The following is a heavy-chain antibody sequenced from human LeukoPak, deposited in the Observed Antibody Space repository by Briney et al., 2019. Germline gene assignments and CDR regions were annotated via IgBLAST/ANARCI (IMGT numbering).Heavy chain of an antibody. CDR2: IIPIFGTA. Sequence: SVKVSCKASGGTFSSYAISWVRQAPGQGLEWMGGIIPIFGTANYAQKFQGRVTITADESTSTAYMELSSLRSEDTAVYYCARDRSSFSYAFDIWGQGTMVTVSS. V-gene: IGHV1-69*13. D-gene: IGHD6-6*01. CDR1: GGTFSSYA. CDR3: ARDRSSFSYAFDI. J-gene: IGHJ3*02.